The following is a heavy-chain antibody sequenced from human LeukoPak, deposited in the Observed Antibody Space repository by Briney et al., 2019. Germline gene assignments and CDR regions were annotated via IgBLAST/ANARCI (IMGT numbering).Heavy chain of an antibody. CDR3: ARDKGWEVQLLEDRYYYDSSGYLPRYFDY. D-gene: IGHD3-22*01. J-gene: IGHJ4*02. Sequence: PGGSLRLSCAASGFTFSSYGMHWVRQAPGKGLEWVAVIWYDGSNKYYADSVKGRFTISRDNSKNTLYLQMNSLRAEDTAVYYCARDKGWEVQLLEDRYYYDSSGYLPRYFDYWGQGTLVTVSS. V-gene: IGHV3-33*01. CDR2: IWYDGSNK. CDR1: GFTFSSYG.